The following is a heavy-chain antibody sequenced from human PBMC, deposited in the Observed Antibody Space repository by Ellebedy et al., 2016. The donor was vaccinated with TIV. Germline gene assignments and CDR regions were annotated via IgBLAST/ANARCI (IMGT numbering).Heavy chain of an antibody. Sequence: GESLKISXAASGFTFSTFAMSWVRHVPGKGLEWVSSISNSGGDTYHADSVKGRFVIARDNSKNTLFLQMNSLRAEDTALYYCAKDLIANNGLYEPFDIWGQGTMVTVSS. J-gene: IGHJ3*02. CDR1: GFTFSTFA. D-gene: IGHD2/OR15-2a*01. V-gene: IGHV3-23*01. CDR3: AKDLIANNGLYEPFDI. CDR2: ISNSGGDT.